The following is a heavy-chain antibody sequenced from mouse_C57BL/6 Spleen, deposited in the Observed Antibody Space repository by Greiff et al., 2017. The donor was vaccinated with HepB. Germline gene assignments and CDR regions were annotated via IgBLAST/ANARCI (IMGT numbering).Heavy chain of an antibody. J-gene: IGHJ2*01. CDR2: INPSSGYT. CDR3: ARLVTWSVDY. CDR1: GYTFTSYR. Sequence: VQLQQSGAELAKPGASVKLSCKASGYTFTSYRMHWVKQRPGQGLEWIGYINPSSGYTKYNQKFKDKATLTADKYSSTAYMQLSSLTYEDSSVYYCARLVTWSVDYWGQGTTLTVSS. D-gene: IGHD2-1*01. V-gene: IGHV1-7*01.